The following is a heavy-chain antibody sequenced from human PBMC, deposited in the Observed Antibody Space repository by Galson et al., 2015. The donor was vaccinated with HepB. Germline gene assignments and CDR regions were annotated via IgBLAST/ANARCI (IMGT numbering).Heavy chain of an antibody. V-gene: IGHV1-69*13. CDR3: ARESHYYDSSGYYPPPNWFDP. CDR1: GGTFSSYA. J-gene: IGHJ5*02. CDR2: IIPIFGTA. Sequence: SVKVSCKASGGTFSSYAISWVRQAPGQGLEWMGGIIPIFGTANYAQKFQGRVTITADESTSTAYMELSSLRSEDTAVYYCARESHYYDSSGYYPPPNWFDPWGQGTLVTVSS. D-gene: IGHD3-22*01.